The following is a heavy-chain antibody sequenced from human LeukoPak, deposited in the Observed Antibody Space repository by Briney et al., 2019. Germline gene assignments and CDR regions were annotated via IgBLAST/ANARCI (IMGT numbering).Heavy chain of an antibody. CDR1: GFTFSSYA. D-gene: IGHD6-13*01. CDR2: ISGSGGST. V-gene: IGHV3-23*01. Sequence: PGGSLRLSCAASGFTFSSYAMSWVRQPPGKGLEWVSAISGSGGSTYYADSVKGRFTISRDNSKNTLYLQMNSLRAEDTAVYYCAKDRSHSSSFDYWGQGTLVTVSS. J-gene: IGHJ4*02. CDR3: AKDRSHSSSFDY.